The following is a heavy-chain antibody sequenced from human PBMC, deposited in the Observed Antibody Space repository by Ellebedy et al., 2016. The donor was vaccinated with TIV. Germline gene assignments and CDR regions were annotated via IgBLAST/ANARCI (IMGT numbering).Heavy chain of an antibody. CDR1: EFAFETDW. CDR2: LNQEGSDK. V-gene: IGHV3-7*01. CDR3: ARGGANSSRYWRN. J-gene: IGHJ4*02. D-gene: IGHD4/OR15-4a*01. Sequence: GESLKISCAASEFAFETDWMTWVRQAPGKGLEWVDKLNQEGSDKSYVDSVKGRFTIVRDNAKSSLYLQMNSLRAEDTAMYYCARGGANSSRYWRNWGQGALVTVSS.